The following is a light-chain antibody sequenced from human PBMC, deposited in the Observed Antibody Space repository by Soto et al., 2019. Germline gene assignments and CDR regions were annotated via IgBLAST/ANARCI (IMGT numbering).Light chain of an antibody. CDR3: QQYFDVPFT. Sequence: DIVMTQSPDSLAVSLGERATMNCKCSRSVLYKSNNKNHLAWYQQKPGQPPQLIIYWASTRESGVPERFSGSGSGTDFHLTISSLEAEDVAFYWCQQYFDVPFTFGGGTKVEI. CDR2: WAS. V-gene: IGKV4-1*01. J-gene: IGKJ4*01. CDR1: RSVLYKSNNKNH.